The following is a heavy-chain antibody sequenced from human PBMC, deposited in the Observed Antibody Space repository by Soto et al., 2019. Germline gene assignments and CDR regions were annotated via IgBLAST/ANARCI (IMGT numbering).Heavy chain of an antibody. CDR3: AKEGRGYGGFDPNSYFEN. D-gene: IGHD5-12*01. Sequence: QVQLVESAGGVVQSGTSLRLSCAASGFTFSAYGMHWVRQVPGKGLEWVAVISYDGSHKDYVDSVKGRITISRDNSKNTLHLQMNSLRPEDTAVYYCAKEGRGYGGFDPNSYFENWGQGTLVTVSS. CDR2: ISYDGSHK. V-gene: IGHV3-30*18. CDR1: GFTFSAYG. J-gene: IGHJ4*02.